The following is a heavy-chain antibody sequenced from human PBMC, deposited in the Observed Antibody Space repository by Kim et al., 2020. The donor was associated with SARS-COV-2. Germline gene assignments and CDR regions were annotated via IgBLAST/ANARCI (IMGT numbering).Heavy chain of an antibody. Sequence: GGSLRLSCAASGFTFSNAWMSWVRQAPGKGLEWVGRIKSKTDGGTTDYAAPVKGRFTISRDDSKNTLYLQMNSLKTEDTAVYYCTTPNYDFWSGYRDYWGQGTLVTVSS. CDR1: GFTFSNAW. CDR3: TTPNYDFWSGYRDY. V-gene: IGHV3-15*01. CDR2: IKSKTDGGTT. J-gene: IGHJ4*02. D-gene: IGHD3-3*01.